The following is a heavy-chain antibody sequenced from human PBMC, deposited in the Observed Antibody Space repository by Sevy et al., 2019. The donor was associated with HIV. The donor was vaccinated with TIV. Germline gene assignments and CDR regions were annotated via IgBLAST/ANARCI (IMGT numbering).Heavy chain of an antibody. Sequence: GGSLRLSCAASGFTFDDYGMSWVRQAPGKGLEWVSGINWNGGSTGYADSGKGRFTISRDNAKNSLYLQMNSLRAEDTALYYCARVEAPDYYYGMDVWGQGTTVTVSS. V-gene: IGHV3-20*04. CDR1: GFTFDDYG. J-gene: IGHJ6*02. CDR3: ARVEAPDYYYGMDV. CDR2: INWNGGST.